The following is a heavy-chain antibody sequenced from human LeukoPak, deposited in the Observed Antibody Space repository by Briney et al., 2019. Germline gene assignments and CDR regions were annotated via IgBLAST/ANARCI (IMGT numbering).Heavy chain of an antibody. CDR3: ARDRPNYYGSDCHYYRRDGEY. V-gene: IGHV3-23*01. J-gene: IGHJ4*02. CDR2: ITSRGEST. Sequence: GGSLRLSCAASGFTFSIYAMSWVRQAPGKGLQWVSSITSRGESTWYVDSVKGRFTITRDNSENTLYLQMHSRRAEDTAVYDCARDRPNYYGSDCHYYRRDGEYWGRGTLVSVSS. CDR1: GFTFSIYA. D-gene: IGHD3-10*01.